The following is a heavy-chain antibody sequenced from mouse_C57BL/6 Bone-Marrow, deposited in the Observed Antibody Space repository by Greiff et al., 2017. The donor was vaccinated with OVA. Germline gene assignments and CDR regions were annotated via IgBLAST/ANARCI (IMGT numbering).Heavy chain of an antibody. J-gene: IGHJ3*01. CDR1: GFTFSDYY. V-gene: IGHV5-12*01. D-gene: IGHD2-5*01. Sequence: DVQLVESGGGLVQPGGSLKLSCAASGFTFSDYYMYWVRQTPEKRLEWVAYISNGGGSTYYPDTVKGRFTISRDNAKNTLYLQMSRLKSEDTAMYYCARHSNQRAWFAYWGQGTLVTVSA. CDR3: ARHSNQRAWFAY. CDR2: ISNGGGST.